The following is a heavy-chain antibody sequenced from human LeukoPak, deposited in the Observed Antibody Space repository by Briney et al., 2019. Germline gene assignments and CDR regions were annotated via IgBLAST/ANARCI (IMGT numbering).Heavy chain of an antibody. CDR3: ARGYTAVGFDY. CDR2: IYTSGST. CDR1: GGAISNYY. Sequence: SETLSLTCTVSGGAISNYYWSWIRQPAGKGLEWIGGIYTSGSTNYNPSLKSRVTMSVDTSKNQFSLKLSSVTAADTAVYSCARGYTAVGFDYWGQGTLVTVSS. J-gene: IGHJ4*02. D-gene: IGHD6-19*01. V-gene: IGHV4-4*07.